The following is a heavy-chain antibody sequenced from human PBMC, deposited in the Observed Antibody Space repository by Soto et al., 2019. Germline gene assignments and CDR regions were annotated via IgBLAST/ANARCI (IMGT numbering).Heavy chain of an antibody. J-gene: IGHJ6*02. CDR3: AREGDGYSYALYYYGMDV. V-gene: IGHV3-48*02. D-gene: IGHD5-18*01. Sequence: PGGSLRLSCAASGFTFSSYSMNWVRQAPGKGLEWVSYISSSSSTIYYADSVKGRFTISRDNAKNSLYLQMNSLRDEDTAVYYCAREGDGYSYALYYYGMDVWGQGTTVTVS. CDR2: ISSSSSTI. CDR1: GFTFSSYS.